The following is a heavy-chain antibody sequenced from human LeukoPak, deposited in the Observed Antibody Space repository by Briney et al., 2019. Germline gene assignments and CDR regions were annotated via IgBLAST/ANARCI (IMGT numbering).Heavy chain of an antibody. Sequence: GGSLRLSCAASGFTFSYYWMHWVRQAPGKGLVWVSRINSDGSSASYADSVKGRFTISRDNSKNTLYLQMNSLRAEDTAVYYCARDSHYGGNSNAFDIWGQGTMVTVSS. D-gene: IGHD4-23*01. V-gene: IGHV3-74*01. CDR1: GFTFSYYW. J-gene: IGHJ3*02. CDR2: INSDGSSA. CDR3: ARDSHYGGNSNAFDI.